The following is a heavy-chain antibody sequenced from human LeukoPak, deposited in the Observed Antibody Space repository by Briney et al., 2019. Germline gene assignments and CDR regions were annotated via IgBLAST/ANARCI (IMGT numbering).Heavy chain of an antibody. CDR2: IWYDGSNK. CDR3: ARGSCGGDCYWDY. Sequence: PGGSLRLSCAASGFTFSSYGMHWVRQAPGKGLEWVAVIWYDGSNKNYADSVKGRFTISRDNSKNTLYLQMNSLRAEDTAVYYCARGSCGGDCYWDYWGQGTLVTVSS. D-gene: IGHD2-21*02. CDR1: GFTFSSYG. J-gene: IGHJ4*02. V-gene: IGHV3-33*01.